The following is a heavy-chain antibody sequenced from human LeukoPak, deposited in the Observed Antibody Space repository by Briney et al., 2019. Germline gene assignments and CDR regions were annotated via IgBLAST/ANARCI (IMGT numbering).Heavy chain of an antibody. V-gene: IGHV1-46*01. CDR1: GFTFSGYY. CDR2: INPNDGST. J-gene: IGHJ5*02. D-gene: IGHD1-1*01. CDR3: ARDGLQTRYNWNDEGRKNWLDP. Sequence: ASVKVSCKASGFTFSGYYVQWVRQAPGQGLEWIGIINPNDGSTKYAQKFQGRVTMTGDTSTSTVYMEVSSLRSEDTAVYYCARDGLQTRYNWNDEGRKNWLDPWGQGALVTVSS.